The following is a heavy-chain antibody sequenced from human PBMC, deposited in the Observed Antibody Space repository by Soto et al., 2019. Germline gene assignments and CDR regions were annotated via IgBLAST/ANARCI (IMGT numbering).Heavy chain of an antibody. CDR1: GFTFSNYA. D-gene: IGHD6-6*01. CDR2: MSNDGRYK. V-gene: IGHV3-30*04. J-gene: IGHJ4*02. CDR3: ATDQHDTPWPRITSRWPDGEFDY. Sequence: GGSLRLSCAASGFTFSNYAMHWVRQAPGKGLEWVAVMSNDGRYKHYADSVRGRFTISRENSKNTLYLQMNSLTSSDTAVYYCATDQHDTPWPRITSRWPDGEFDYWGQGTLVTVSS.